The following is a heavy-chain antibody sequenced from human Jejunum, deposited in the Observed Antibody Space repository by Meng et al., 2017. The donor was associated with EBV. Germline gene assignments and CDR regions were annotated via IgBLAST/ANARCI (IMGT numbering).Heavy chain of an antibody. CDR1: GYTFTSSG. D-gene: IGHD2-8*02. CDR2: INTNTGYP. J-gene: IGHJ5*02. V-gene: IGHV7-4-1*02. CDR3: ARVRPGGGWFDP. Sequence: LVHSGSELKKPGASVKVSCKASGYTFTSSGINWVRQAPGQGLEWMGWINTNTGYPTYAQDFTGRFVFSLDTSVSTAYLQITSLSTEDNAVYYCARVRPGGGWFDPWGQGTLVTVSS.